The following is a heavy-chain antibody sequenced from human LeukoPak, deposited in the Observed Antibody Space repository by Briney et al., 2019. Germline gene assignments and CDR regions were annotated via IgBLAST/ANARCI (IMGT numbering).Heavy chain of an antibody. J-gene: IGHJ4*02. Sequence: GGSLRLSCAASGFTFSSYGMHWVRQAPGKGLEWVSVISYDGSNKYYADSVKGRFTISRDNSKNTLYLQMNSLRAEDTAVYYCARDSSAEMYCYWGQGTLVTVSS. CDR1: GFTFSSYG. CDR2: ISYDGSNK. V-gene: IGHV3-30*03. CDR3: ARDSSAEMYCY. D-gene: IGHD6-19*01.